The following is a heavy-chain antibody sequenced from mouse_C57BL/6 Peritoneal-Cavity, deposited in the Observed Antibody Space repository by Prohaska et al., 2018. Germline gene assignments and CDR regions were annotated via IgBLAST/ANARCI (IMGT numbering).Heavy chain of an antibody. CDR3: AAPGGAMDY. V-gene: IGHV1-26*01. Sequence: KQSHGKSLEWIGDINPNNGGTSYNQKFKGKATLTVDKSSSTAYMELRSLTSEDSAVYYGAAPGGAMDYWGQGTSVTVSS. CDR2: INPNNGGT. J-gene: IGHJ4*01.